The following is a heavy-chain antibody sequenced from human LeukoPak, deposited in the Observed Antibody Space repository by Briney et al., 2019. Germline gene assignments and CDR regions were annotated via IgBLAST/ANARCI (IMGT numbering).Heavy chain of an antibody. CDR2: IYHSGST. V-gene: IGHV4-38-2*02. D-gene: IGHD1-26*01. J-gene: IGHJ4*02. CDR3: ASIVGATRIDY. Sequence: SETLSLTCTVSGYSISSGYYWGWIRQPPGKGLEWIGSIYHSGSTYYNPSLKSRVTISVDTSKNQFSLKLSSVTAADTAVYYCASIVGATRIDYWGQGTLVTVSS. CDR1: GYSISSGYY.